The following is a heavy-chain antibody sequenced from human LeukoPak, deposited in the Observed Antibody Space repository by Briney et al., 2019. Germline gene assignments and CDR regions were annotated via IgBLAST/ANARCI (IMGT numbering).Heavy chain of an antibody. CDR3: ARHDLLVAATNYFDY. CDR1: GGSISSSSYY. J-gene: IGHJ4*02. CDR2: IYYSGST. Sequence: PSETLSLTCTVSGGSISSSSYYWDWIRQPPGKGLEWIGSIYYSGSTYYNPSLKSRVTISVDTSKNQFSLKLSSVTAADTAVYSCARHDLLVAATNYFDYWGQGTLVTVSS. V-gene: IGHV4-39*01. D-gene: IGHD1-26*01.